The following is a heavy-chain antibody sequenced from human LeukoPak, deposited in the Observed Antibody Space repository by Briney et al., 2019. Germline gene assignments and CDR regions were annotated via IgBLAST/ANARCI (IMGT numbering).Heavy chain of an antibody. Sequence: SETLSLTCTVSGGSISSSSYYWGWIRQPPGKGLEWIGSIYYSGSTYCNPSLKSRVTISVDTSKNQFSLKLSSVTAADTAVYYCARHTTPIPGGYFDYWGQGTLVTVSS. CDR2: IYYSGST. D-gene: IGHD1-26*01. CDR3: ARHTTPIPGGYFDY. CDR1: GGSISSSSYY. J-gene: IGHJ4*02. V-gene: IGHV4-39*01.